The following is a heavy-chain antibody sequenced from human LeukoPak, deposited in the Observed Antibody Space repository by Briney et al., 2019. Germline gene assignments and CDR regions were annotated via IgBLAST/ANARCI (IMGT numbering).Heavy chain of an antibody. D-gene: IGHD4-17*01. Sequence: GGSLRLSCAASGFTFSDYWMHWVRQTPDKGLMWVSRIRTDGDTSYADSVRGRFTISRDNSKNTLYLQMDSLRAEDTAVCYCARDARVGDPLDYWGQGTLVTVSS. J-gene: IGHJ4*02. CDR2: IRTDGDT. V-gene: IGHV3-74*01. CDR1: GFTFSDYW. CDR3: ARDARVGDPLDY.